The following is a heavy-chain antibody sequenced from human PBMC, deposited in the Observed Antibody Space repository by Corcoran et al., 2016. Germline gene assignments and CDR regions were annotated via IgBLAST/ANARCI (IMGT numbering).Heavy chain of an antibody. Sequence: QVQLQESGPGLVKPSETLSLTCTVSSYSISSGYYWGWIRQPPGKGLEWIGRFHHSGSTHYNPSLKSRVTISVDTSKNQFSLKLTSVTAADTAVYYCARDPTYDYVWGSYRYYGVDVWGRGTTVTVSS. CDR3: ARDPTYDYVWGSYRYYGVDV. CDR1: SYSISSGYY. CDR2: FHHSGST. V-gene: IGHV4-38-2*02. D-gene: IGHD3-16*02. J-gene: IGHJ6*02.